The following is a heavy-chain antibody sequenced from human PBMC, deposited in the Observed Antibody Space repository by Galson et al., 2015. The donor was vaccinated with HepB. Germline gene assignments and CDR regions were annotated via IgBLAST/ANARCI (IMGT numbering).Heavy chain of an antibody. CDR3: ARAVTTGPYYYYGMDV. V-gene: IGHV7-4-1*02. J-gene: IGHJ6*02. CDR2: INTNTGNP. CDR1: GYTFTSYA. D-gene: IGHD4-17*01. Sequence: SVKVSCKASGYTFTSYAMNWVRQAPGQGLEWMGWINTNTGNPTYAQGFTGRFVFSLDTSVSTAYLQISSLKAEDTAVYYCARAVTTGPYYYYGMDVWGQGTTVTVSS.